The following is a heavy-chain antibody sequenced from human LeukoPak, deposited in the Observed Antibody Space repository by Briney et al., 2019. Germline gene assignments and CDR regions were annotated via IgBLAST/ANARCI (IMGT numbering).Heavy chain of an antibody. Sequence: SETLSLTCAVSGGSISSGGYSWSWIRQPPGKGLEWIGYIYHSGSTYYNPSLKSRVTISVDRSKNQFSLKLSSVTAADTAVYYCARAALTLRGWFDPWGQGTLVTVSS. CDR2: IYHSGST. J-gene: IGHJ5*02. CDR3: ARAALTLRGWFDP. D-gene: IGHD3-3*02. CDR1: GGSISSGGYS. V-gene: IGHV4-30-2*01.